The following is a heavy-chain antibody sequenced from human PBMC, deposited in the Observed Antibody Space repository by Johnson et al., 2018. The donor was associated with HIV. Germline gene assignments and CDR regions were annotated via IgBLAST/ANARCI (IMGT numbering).Heavy chain of an antibody. J-gene: IGHJ3*02. V-gene: IGHV3-30*02. CDR1: GFTFSSYG. CDR3: AREKASEFRELFHKKDASDI. D-gene: IGHD3-10*01. Sequence: VQLVESGGGVVQPGGSLILSCAASGFTFSSYGMHWVRQAPGKGLEWVAFIRYDGSNKYYADSVKGRFTISRDNSKNTLYLQMNSLRAEDTAVYYCAREKASEFRELFHKKDASDIWGQGTMVTVSS. CDR2: IRYDGSNK.